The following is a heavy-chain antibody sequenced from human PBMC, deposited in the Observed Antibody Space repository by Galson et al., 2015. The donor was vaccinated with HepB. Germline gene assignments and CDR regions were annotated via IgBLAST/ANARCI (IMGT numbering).Heavy chain of an antibody. Sequence: SVKVSCKTSGYTFTGYYMHWVRQAPGQGLEWMGWINPNSGGTNYAQKFQGRVTMTRDTSISTAYMELSRLRSDDTAVYYCASAVAGPGAAWFDPWGQGTLVTVSS. CDR3: ASAVAGPGAAWFDP. V-gene: IGHV1-2*02. CDR2: INPNSGGT. J-gene: IGHJ5*02. CDR1: GYTFTGYY. D-gene: IGHD6-19*01.